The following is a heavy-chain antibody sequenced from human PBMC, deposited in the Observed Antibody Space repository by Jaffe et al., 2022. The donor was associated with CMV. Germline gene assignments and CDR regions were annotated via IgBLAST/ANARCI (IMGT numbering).Heavy chain of an antibody. CDR3: ASSGYSYGYGYDAFDI. CDR1: GFTFSSYE. J-gene: IGHJ3*02. Sequence: EVQLVESGGGLVQPGGSLRLSCAASGFTFSSYEMNWVRQAPGKGLEWVSYISSSGSTIYYADSVKGRFTISRDNAKNSLYLQMNSLRAEDTAVYYCASSGYSYGYGYDAFDIWGQGTMVTVSS. V-gene: IGHV3-48*03. D-gene: IGHD5-18*01. CDR2: ISSSGSTI.